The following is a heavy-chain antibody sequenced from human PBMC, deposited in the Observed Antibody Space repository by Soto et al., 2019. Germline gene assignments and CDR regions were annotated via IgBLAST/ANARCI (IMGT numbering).Heavy chain of an antibody. D-gene: IGHD2-2*01. CDR1: GGTFSSYA. CDR2: IIPISGTA. J-gene: IGHJ6*02. CDR3: ARSQGSSTSLEIYYYYYYGMDV. V-gene: IGHV1-69*13. Sequence: GAXVKVSCKASGGTFSSYAISWVRQAPGQGLEWMGGIIPISGTANYAQKFQGRVTITADESTSTAYMELSSLRSEDTAVYYCARSQGSSTSLEIYYYYYYGMDVWGQGTTVTVSS.